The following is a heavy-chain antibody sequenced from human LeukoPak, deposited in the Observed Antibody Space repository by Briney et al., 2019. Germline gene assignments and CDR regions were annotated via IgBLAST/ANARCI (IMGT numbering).Heavy chain of an antibody. Sequence: PGGSLRLSCAASGFTFDDYAMHWVRQAPGKGLEWVSGISWNSGSIGYADSVKGRLTISRDNAKNSLYLQMNSLRAEDTALYYCAKDTYYYGSGSYPPNYYYYGMDVWGQGTTVTVSS. J-gene: IGHJ6*02. CDR3: AKDTYYYGSGSYPPNYYYYGMDV. V-gene: IGHV3-9*01. CDR1: GFTFDDYA. CDR2: ISWNSGSI. D-gene: IGHD3-10*01.